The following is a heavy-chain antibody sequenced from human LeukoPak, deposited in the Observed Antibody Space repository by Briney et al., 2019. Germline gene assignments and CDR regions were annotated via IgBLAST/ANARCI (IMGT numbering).Heavy chain of an antibody. CDR2: IYYTGST. CDR3: ASFYCSGGSCYQYFSYYYMDV. CDR1: GASISSSF. D-gene: IGHD2-15*01. V-gene: IGHV4-59*08. Sequence: SETLSLTCTVSGASISSSFWSWIRQSPGKGLEWIAYIYYTGSTQYNPSLKSRLTISLDTSKNQFSLKLNSVTAADTAVYYCASFYCSGGSCYQYFSYYYMDVWGKGTTVTISS. J-gene: IGHJ6*03.